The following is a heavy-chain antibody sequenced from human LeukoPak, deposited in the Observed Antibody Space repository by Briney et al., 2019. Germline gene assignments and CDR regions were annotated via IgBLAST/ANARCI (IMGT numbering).Heavy chain of an antibody. CDR1: GGSIRSYY. D-gene: IGHD1-26*01. CDR3: ARGYSGSYGRFDY. J-gene: IGHJ4*02. V-gene: IGHV4-59*01. CDR2: THYSGST. Sequence: SETLSLTCTGSGGSIRSYYWSWIRQPPGKGLEWIGYTHYSGSTTYTPSLKSRVTMSVDTSENQFSLKLKSVTAADTAVYYCARGYSGSYGRFDYWGQGTLVTVSS.